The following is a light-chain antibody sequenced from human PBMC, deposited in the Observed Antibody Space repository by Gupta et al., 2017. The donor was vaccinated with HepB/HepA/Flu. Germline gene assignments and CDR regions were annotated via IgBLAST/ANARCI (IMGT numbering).Light chain of an antibody. Sequence: QSALPQPASVSGSPGQSMTISCTGTGSDVGAYNYVSCYQQHPGQAPKLMIYDVSDRPSGGSHRVSGAKCGNTASLTISRLQADDEADYYCSSYTTISTHVLFGGGTKLTVL. CDR1: GSDVGAYNY. CDR2: DVS. V-gene: IGLV2-14*03. J-gene: IGLJ2*01. CDR3: SSYTTISTHVL.